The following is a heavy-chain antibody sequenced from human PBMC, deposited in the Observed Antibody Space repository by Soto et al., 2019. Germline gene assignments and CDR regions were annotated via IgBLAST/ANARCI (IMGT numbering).Heavy chain of an antibody. CDR2: ISYDGSNK. J-gene: IGHJ4*02. D-gene: IGHD3-10*01. CDR1: GFTFSSYG. Sequence: EGSLRRSCAASGFTFSSYGMHWVRQAPGKGLEWVAVISYDGSNKYYADSVKGRFTISRDNSKNTLYLQMNSLRAEDTAVYYCAKVNPEYYDGSAIDYWGQGTPVTVS. CDR3: AKVNPEYYDGSAIDY. V-gene: IGHV3-30*18.